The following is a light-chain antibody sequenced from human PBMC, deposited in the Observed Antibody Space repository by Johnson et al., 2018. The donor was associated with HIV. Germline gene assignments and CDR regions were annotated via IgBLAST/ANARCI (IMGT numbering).Light chain of an antibody. V-gene: IGLV1-51*01. J-gene: IGLJ1*01. CDR2: DND. CDR1: SSNIGNNY. CDR3: GTWDSSLSAGGV. Sequence: TQPPSVSAAPGQKVTISCSGSSSNIGNNYVAWYQQVPGTAPKLLIYDNDKRPSGISDRFSASKSGTSATLGITGLQTGDEADYYCGTWDSSLSAGGVFGTGTKVTVL.